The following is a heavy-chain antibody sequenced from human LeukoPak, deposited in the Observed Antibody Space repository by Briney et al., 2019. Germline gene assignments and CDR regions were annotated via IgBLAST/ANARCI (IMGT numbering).Heavy chain of an antibody. Sequence: ASVKVSCKASGYTFTSYGISWVRQAPGQGLEWMGWISAYNGNTNYAQKLQGRVTMTTDTSTSTAYMELRSLRSDDTAVYYCARDLFSGQGTGLLPVYWGQGTLVTVSS. V-gene: IGHV1-18*01. J-gene: IGHJ4*02. D-gene: IGHD1-1*01. CDR3: ARDLFSGQGTGLLPVY. CDR1: GYTFTSYG. CDR2: ISAYNGNT.